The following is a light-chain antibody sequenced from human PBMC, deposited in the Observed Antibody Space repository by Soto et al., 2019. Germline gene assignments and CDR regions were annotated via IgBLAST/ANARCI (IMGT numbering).Light chain of an antibody. Sequence: QPVLTQPPSVSGAPGQRVTVSCAGSSSNIGAGYDVHWYQQLPGSAPQLLIYGNDNRPSGVPDRFSGSKSDTSASLAITGLQAEDEGDYYCQAYDNSRSAGVFGGGTKLTVL. J-gene: IGLJ3*02. V-gene: IGLV1-40*01. CDR3: QAYDNSRSAGV. CDR2: GND. CDR1: SSNIGAGYD.